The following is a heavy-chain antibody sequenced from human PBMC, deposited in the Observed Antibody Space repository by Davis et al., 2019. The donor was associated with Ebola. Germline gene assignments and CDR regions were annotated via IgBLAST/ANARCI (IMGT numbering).Heavy chain of an antibody. CDR2: ISSSSSYI. J-gene: IGHJ6*02. Sequence: GGSLRLSCAASGFTFSSYSMNWVRQAPGKGLEWVSSISSSSSYIYYADSVKGRFTISRDNAKNSLYLQMNSLRAEDTAVYYCARSSIAARPGNYYGMDVWGQGTTVTVSS. D-gene: IGHD6-6*01. CDR3: ARSSIAARPGNYYGMDV. V-gene: IGHV3-21*01. CDR1: GFTFSSYS.